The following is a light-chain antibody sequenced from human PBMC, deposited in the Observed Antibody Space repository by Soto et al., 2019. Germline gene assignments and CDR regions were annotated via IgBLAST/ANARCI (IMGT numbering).Light chain of an antibody. CDR1: QSISTY. CDR3: QQSYMDPIT. J-gene: IGKJ5*01. V-gene: IGKV1-39*01. CDR2: DAS. Sequence: DIQMTHSSSSLSASVVNRVTITCRASQSISTYLNWYQKKPGKAPNLLIYDASRLQSGVPSRFSGSGGGTDFTLSISSVQPEDFATYFCQQSYMDPITFGQGTLLEIK.